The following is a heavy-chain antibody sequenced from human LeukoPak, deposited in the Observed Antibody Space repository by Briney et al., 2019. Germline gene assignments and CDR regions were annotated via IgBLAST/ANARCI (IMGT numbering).Heavy chain of an antibody. V-gene: IGHV4-39*07. J-gene: IGHJ3*01. D-gene: IGHD6-19*01. CDR3: ARPAEAGYFYAFDF. CDR2: IDYSGST. Sequence: AVTLSLTCTVSGGSLSSRNFYWLWLRQPPGRGLEWVGSIDYSGSTYYNPSFKSRVTILVSPPQNQLSLRLNSATGPGTACYSCARPAEAGYFYAFDFWGQGTMVTVSS. CDR1: GGSLSSRNFY.